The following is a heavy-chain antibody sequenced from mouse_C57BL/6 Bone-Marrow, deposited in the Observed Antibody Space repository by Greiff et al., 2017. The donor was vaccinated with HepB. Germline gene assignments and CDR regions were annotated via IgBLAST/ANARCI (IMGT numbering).Heavy chain of an antibody. J-gene: IGHJ2*01. Sequence: VQLQQSGAELVRPGASVKLSCKASGYTFTDYYINWVKQRPGQGLEWIARIYPGSGNTYYNEKFKGKATLTAEKSSSTAYMQLSSLTSEDSAVYFCARGNWSYYFDYWGQVTTLTVSS. CDR2: IYPGSGNT. CDR3: ARGNWSYYFDY. V-gene: IGHV1-76*01. CDR1: GYTFTDYY. D-gene: IGHD2-1*01.